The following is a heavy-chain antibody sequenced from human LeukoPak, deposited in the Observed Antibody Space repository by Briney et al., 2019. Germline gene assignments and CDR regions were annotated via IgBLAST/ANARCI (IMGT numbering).Heavy chain of an antibody. Sequence: GWSLRLSCAASGFSFANSVISWIRQAPGKGPEWVSAISGSGDRTDYADSVRGRFTISRDNSKSTLYLQMNSLRVEDTAIYYCAIREPIGYWGQGSLVTVSP. J-gene: IGHJ4*02. CDR2: ISGSGDRT. CDR3: AIREPIGY. CDR1: GFSFANSV. D-gene: IGHD6-13*01. V-gene: IGHV3-23*01.